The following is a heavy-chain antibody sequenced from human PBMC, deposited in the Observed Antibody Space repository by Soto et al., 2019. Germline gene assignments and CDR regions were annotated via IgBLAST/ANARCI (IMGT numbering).Heavy chain of an antibody. Sequence: QVQVVQSGAEVKKPGSWVKVSCKASGGTFSSYAISWVRQAPGQVLEWMGGSSPIFVTANYAQKFQGRVTITADKSTGTASMELSSLRSEDTAVYSWARGGGSIELEPEGWSYGMDVWGQGPTVTVSS. CDR3: ARGGGSIELEPEGWSYGMDV. J-gene: IGHJ6*02. V-gene: IGHV1-69*06. CDR1: GGTFSSYA. D-gene: IGHD1-1*01. CDR2: SSPIFVTA.